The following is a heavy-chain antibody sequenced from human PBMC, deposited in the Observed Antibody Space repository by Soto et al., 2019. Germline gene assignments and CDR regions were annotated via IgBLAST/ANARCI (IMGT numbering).Heavy chain of an antibody. D-gene: IGHD2-15*01. CDR1: GFTFSSYA. Sequence: GPLRLSCAASGFTFSSYAMGWVRQGPGKGLEWVAVVSIGGSTHYADSVRGRFTISRDNSKNTLSLQMNSLTAEDTAVYFCAKRRGAGGHFDYWGQGALVTVSS. CDR2: VSIGGST. J-gene: IGHJ4*02. CDR3: AKRRGAGGHFDY. V-gene: IGHV3-23*01.